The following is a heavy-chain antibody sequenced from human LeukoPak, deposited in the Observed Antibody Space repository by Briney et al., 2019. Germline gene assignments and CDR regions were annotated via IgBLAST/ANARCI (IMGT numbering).Heavy chain of an antibody. D-gene: IGHD7-27*01. CDR1: GGSISIYY. J-gene: IGHJ4*02. CDR2: IYHTGST. V-gene: IGHV4-59*01. CDR3: ASRKLGNDY. Sequence: SETLSLTCSVSGGSISIYYWTWIRQSPGKGLEWIGYIYHTGSTSYSPSLKSRVTISADTSQNQFSLKLSSVTAADTAVYYCASRKLGNDYWGQGTLVTVSS.